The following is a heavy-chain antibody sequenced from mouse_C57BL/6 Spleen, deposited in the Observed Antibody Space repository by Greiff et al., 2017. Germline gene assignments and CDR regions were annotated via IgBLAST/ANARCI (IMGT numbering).Heavy chain of an antibody. V-gene: IGHV1-18*01. CDR1: GYTFTDYN. Sequence: EVQLQQSGPELVKPGASVKIPCKASGYTFTDYNMDWVKQSHGKSLEWIGDINPNNGGTIYNQKFKGKATLTVDKSSSTAYMELRSLTSEDTAVYYCARRMGASLYYFDYWGQGTTLTVSS. CDR3: ARRMGASLYYFDY. CDR2: INPNNGGT. D-gene: IGHD3-1*01. J-gene: IGHJ2*01.